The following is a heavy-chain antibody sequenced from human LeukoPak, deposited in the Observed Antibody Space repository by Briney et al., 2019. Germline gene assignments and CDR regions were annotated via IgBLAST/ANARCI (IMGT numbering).Heavy chain of an antibody. D-gene: IGHD3-22*01. J-gene: IGHJ4*02. V-gene: IGHV3-48*01. CDR3: ARDRHKYNYDSGGYPPY. Sequence: GGSLRLSCAASGFTFSSYSMLWVRRAPGKGLEWVSYISSSSSTIYYADSVKGRFTISRDNAKNSLYLQMNTLRAEDTAVYYCARDRHKYNYDSGGYPPYWGQGTLVTVSS. CDR2: ISSSSSTI. CDR1: GFTFSSYS.